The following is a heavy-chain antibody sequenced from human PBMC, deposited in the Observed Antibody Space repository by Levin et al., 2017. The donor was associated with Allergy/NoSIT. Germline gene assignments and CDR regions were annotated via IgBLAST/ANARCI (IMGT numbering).Heavy chain of an antibody. V-gene: IGHV3-23*01. D-gene: IGHD3-22*01. CDR2: LSGSGGST. J-gene: IGHJ4*02. Sequence: GESLKISCAASGFTFSSYAMSWVRQAPGKGLEWVSALSGSGGSTYYADSVKGRFTISRDNSKNTLYLQMNSLRAEDTAVYYCASLGTYYYDSSGYYYSYWGQGTLVTVSS. CDR3: ASLGTYYYDSSGYYYSY. CDR1: GFTFSSYA.